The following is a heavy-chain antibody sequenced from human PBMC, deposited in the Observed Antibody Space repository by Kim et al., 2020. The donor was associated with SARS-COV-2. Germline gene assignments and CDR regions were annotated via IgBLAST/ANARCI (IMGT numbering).Heavy chain of an antibody. J-gene: IGHJ4*02. CDR1: RIPFSNAW. V-gene: IGHV3-15*01. D-gene: IGHD2-2*01. CDR3: TTVSMR. CDR2: IKSKTDGGTA. Sequence: GGSLRLSCAVSRIPFSNAWMNWVRQTPGKGLEWIGRIKSKTDGGTADYAAPVKGRFTISRDDSKNTLYLLMNSLKTEDSGVYYCTTVSMRWGQGTLVTVS.